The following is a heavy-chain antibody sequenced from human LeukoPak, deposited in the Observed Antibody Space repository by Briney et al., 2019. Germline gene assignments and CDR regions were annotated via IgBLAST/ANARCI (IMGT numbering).Heavy chain of an antibody. CDR3: ARGIGPVVPAAYFDY. Sequence: GASVKVSCKASGYTFTGYYMHWVRQAPGQGLEWMGWINPNSGGTNYAQKFQGRVTMTGDTSTSTAYMELSRLRSDDTAVYYCARGIGPVVPAAYFDYWGQGTLVTVSS. CDR2: INPNSGGT. D-gene: IGHD2-2*01. CDR1: GYTFTGYY. J-gene: IGHJ4*02. V-gene: IGHV1-2*02.